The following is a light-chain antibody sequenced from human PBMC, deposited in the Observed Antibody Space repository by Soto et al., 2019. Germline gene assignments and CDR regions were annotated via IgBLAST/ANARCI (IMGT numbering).Light chain of an antibody. V-gene: IGLV1-44*01. CDR1: SSNIGSNT. J-gene: IGLJ1*01. CDR2: SNN. CDR3: AAWDDSLNGSYV. Sequence: QSVLTQPPSASGTPGQRVTISCSGSSSNIGSNTVNWYQQLPGTAPKLLIYSNNQRPSGVPDRFSGSKSGTSASLAISGLQSEDEDDYYCAAWDDSLNGSYVFGTGTKHNVL.